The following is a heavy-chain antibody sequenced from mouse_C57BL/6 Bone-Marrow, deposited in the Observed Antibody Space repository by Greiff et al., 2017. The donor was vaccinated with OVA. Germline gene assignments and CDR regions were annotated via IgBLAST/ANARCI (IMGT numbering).Heavy chain of an antibody. CDR1: GYTFTSYG. V-gene: IGHV1-81*01. Sequence: QVQLQQSGPVLARPGASVKLSCKASGYTFTSYGMSWVKQRPGQGLEWIGEIYPRSGDTYYNEKFKGKATLTADKSSSTAYMELRSLTAEDSAVYFCARLRGYFDVWGKGTTVTVSS. J-gene: IGHJ1*03. CDR3: ARLRGYFDV. D-gene: IGHD1-1*01. CDR2: IYPRSGDT.